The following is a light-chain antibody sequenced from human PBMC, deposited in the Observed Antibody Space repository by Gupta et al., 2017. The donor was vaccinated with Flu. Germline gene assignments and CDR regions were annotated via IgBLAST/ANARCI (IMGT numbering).Light chain of an antibody. CDR3: QVWDSGSRI. V-gene: IGLV3-21*02. CDR2: DDS. Sequence: SYVLTQPPSVSLAPGQTARIPCGGNNIGSKSVHWYQRKPGQAPVLVVYDDSDRPSGIPERFSGSKSGDTATLTISRVEDGDEADYYCQVWDSGSRIFGGGTKLTVL. CDR1: NIGSKS. J-gene: IGLJ2*01.